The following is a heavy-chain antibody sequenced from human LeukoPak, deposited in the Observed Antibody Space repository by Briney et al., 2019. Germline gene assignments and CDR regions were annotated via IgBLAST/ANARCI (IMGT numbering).Heavy chain of an antibody. CDR3: ARDFHEQQLDNWFDP. V-gene: IGHV1-69*13. CDR2: IIPIFGTA. CDR1: GYTFTSYD. Sequence: ASVKVSCKASGYTFTSYDINWVRQATGQGLEWMGGIIPIFGTANYAQKFQGRVTITADESTSTAYMELSSLRSEDTAVYYCARDFHEQQLDNWFDPWGQGTLVTVSS. D-gene: IGHD6-13*01. J-gene: IGHJ5*02.